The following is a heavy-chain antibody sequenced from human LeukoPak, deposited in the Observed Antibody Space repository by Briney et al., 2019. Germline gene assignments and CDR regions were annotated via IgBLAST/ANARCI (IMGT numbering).Heavy chain of an antibody. CDR3: ASGRPFDY. CDR2: IKQDGSEE. J-gene: IGHJ4*02. CDR1: GFTFSGYR. Sequence: GGSLRLSCAASGFTFSGYRMNWVRQAPGKGLEWVAYIKQDGSEEYYVDSVKGRFTISRDNAKNSLYLQMNSLGAEDTAVYYCASGRPFDYWGQGTLVTVSS. D-gene: IGHD1-26*01. V-gene: IGHV3-7*01.